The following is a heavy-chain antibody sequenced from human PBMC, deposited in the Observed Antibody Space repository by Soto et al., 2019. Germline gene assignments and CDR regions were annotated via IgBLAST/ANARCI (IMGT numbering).Heavy chain of an antibody. CDR2: MNPNTGNT. J-gene: IGHJ4*02. Sequence: QVQLVQSGAEVKKPGASVKVSCKASGDSFTKYDINWVRQATGQGLEWMGWMNPNTGNTGFAQKFRGRVTLTRNTAITTAYWELSSLRSDDTAGYFCAGIEDRSGPHYFDYGGQGTLVTVSS. V-gene: IGHV1-8*01. CDR3: AGIEDRSGPHYFDY. CDR1: GDSFTKYD.